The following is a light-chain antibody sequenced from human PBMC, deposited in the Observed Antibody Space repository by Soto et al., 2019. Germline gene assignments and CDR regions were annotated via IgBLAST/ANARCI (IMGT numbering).Light chain of an antibody. CDR3: HIWDTTSDHPK. CDR1: NFASNT. Sequence: SYVVTQPPSVSVAPGQRAGITGGGNNFASNTVRWYQQKPGQAPVLVVYDDSDRPTGIPERFSGSNSGNTATLTISRVEAGDEADYYCHIWDTTSDHPKFGGGTKLTVL. V-gene: IGLV3-21*02. J-gene: IGLJ2*01. CDR2: DDS.